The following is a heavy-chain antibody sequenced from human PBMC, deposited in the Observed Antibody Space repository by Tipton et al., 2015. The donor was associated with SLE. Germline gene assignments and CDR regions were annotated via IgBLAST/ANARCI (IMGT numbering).Heavy chain of an antibody. Sequence: QLVQSGAEVKKPGESLKISCKGSGYSFTSYWISWVRQMPGKGLGWMGRIDPSDSYTNYSPSFQGHVTISADKSISTAYVQWSSLKASDTAMYYCARPYGSGSFQLDYWGQGTLVTISS. CDR3: ARPYGSGSFQLDY. CDR1: GYSFTSYW. V-gene: IGHV5-10-1*01. J-gene: IGHJ4*02. D-gene: IGHD3-10*01. CDR2: IDPSDSYT.